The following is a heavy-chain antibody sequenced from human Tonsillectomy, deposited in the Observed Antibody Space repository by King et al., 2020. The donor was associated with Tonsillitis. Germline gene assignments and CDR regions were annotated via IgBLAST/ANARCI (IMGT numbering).Heavy chain of an antibody. Sequence: VQLVESGGGLVKPGGSLRLSCAASGFTFSSYSMNWVRQAPGKGLEWGSSISSSRSYIYYADSVKGRFTISRDNAKNSLYLQMNSLRAEDTAVYYYARDGTERSGNWFDPWGQGTLVTVSS. D-gene: IGHD1-1*01. CDR3: ARDGTERSGNWFDP. CDR1: GFTFSSYS. J-gene: IGHJ5*02. V-gene: IGHV3-21*01. CDR2: ISSSRSYI.